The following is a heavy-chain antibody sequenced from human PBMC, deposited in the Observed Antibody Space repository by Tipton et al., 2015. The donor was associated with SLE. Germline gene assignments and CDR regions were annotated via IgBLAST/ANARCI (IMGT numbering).Heavy chain of an antibody. D-gene: IGHD3-10*01. CDR3: ARHRRGAYDFEM. V-gene: IGHV4-34*01. CDR1: GGSFSDFY. J-gene: IGHJ3*02. Sequence: GLVKPSETLSLTCAVYGGSFSDFYWSWIRQPPGKGLEWIGEINHVGSTKYSPSLKSRVTISVDTSKNQFSLNLRSVTAADTAVYYCARHRRGAYDFEMWGQGTMVTVSS. CDR2: INHVGST.